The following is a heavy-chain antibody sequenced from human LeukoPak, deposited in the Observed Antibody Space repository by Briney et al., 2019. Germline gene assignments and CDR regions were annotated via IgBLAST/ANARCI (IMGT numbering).Heavy chain of an antibody. CDR3: ARESGSSRFFDY. J-gene: IGHJ4*02. V-gene: IGHV3-23*01. CDR2: IGGVSESF. D-gene: IGHD6-6*01. Sequence: GGSLRLSCAASGFIFSNYAMTWVRQAPGKGLEWVSIIGGVSESFYYADSVKGRFTVSRDNSKDTLYLQINSLRDEDTAVYYCARESGSSRFFDYWGQGTLVTVSS. CDR1: GFIFSNYA.